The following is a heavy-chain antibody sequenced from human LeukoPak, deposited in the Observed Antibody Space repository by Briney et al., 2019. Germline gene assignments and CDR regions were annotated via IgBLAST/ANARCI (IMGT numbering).Heavy chain of an antibody. D-gene: IGHD3-16*01. CDR1: GYTFTSYY. CDR3: ARGLEGVLKITFGGVLGY. CDR2: INPSGGST. Sequence: ASVKVSCKASGYTFTSYYMHWVRQAPGQGLEWMGIINPSGGSTSYAQKFQGRVTMTRDTSTSTVYMELSSLRSEDTAVYYCARGLEGVLKITFGGVLGYWGQGTLVTVSS. J-gene: IGHJ4*02. V-gene: IGHV1-46*01.